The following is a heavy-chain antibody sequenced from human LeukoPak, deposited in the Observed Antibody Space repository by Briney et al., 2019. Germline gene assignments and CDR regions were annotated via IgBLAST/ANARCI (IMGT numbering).Heavy chain of an antibody. CDR2: IKQDGSEK. Sequence: GGSLRLSCAVSGFTFSNYWMSWVRQAAGKGLEWVANIKQDGSEKYYVDSVKGRFTISRDNAKNSLYLQMNSLRAEDTAVYYCARGLDFWNTWGQGTLVTVSS. CDR3: ARGLDFWNT. CDR1: GFTFSNYW. J-gene: IGHJ4*02. D-gene: IGHD3/OR15-3a*01. V-gene: IGHV3-7*01.